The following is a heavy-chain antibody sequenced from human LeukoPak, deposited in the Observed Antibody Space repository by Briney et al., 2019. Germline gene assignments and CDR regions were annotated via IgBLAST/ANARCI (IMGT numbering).Heavy chain of an antibody. CDR2: INPNSGGT. CDR3: ARDNSVGDTAWWFDP. D-gene: IGHD1-26*01. Sequence: ASVKVSCKASGYTFTCYYMHWVRQAPGQGLEWMGWINPNSGGTNYAQKFQGRLTMTRDMSTSTDYMELSSLRFDDTAVYYCARDNSVGDTAWWFDPWGQGTLVTVSS. V-gene: IGHV1-2*02. J-gene: IGHJ5*02. CDR1: GYTFTCYY.